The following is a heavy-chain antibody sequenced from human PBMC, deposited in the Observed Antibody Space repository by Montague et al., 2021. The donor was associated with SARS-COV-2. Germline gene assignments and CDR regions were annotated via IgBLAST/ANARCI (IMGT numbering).Heavy chain of an antibody. D-gene: IGHD3-10*01. Sequence: SETLSLTCTVSGGSISSSNYYWGWLRQPTGKGLEWIGNMYYSGSTYYNPSLKSRVTISIDTSKNQFSLKFSSVTAADTAVYYCARDDIVLQGVTKGMDVWGRGTTVTVSS. V-gene: IGHV4-39*07. CDR2: MYYSGST. CDR3: ARDDIVLQGVTKGMDV. CDR1: GGSISSSNYY. J-gene: IGHJ6*02.